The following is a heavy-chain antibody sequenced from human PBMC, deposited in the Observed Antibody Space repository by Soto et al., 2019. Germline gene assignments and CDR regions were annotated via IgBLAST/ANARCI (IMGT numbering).Heavy chain of an antibody. D-gene: IGHD1-7*01. CDR2: SSATGAGT. V-gene: IGHV3-23*01. J-gene: IGHJ4*02. CDR3: AKDRRAGGNYGFYSDC. CDR1: GFTFSSYR. Sequence: EVQLLESGGGLVQPGGSLRLSCEASGFTFSSYRMTWVRQAPGKGLEWVSFSSATGAGTYYADSVKGRFTISRDNSKNTLYLQMTSLSADDTAVYYCAKDRRAGGNYGFYSDCWGQGALVIVSS.